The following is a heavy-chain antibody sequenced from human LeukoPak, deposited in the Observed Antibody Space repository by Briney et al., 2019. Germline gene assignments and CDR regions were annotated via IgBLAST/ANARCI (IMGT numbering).Heavy chain of an antibody. D-gene: IGHD2-2*01. CDR1: GGPISSYY. J-gene: IGHJ5*02. CDR2: IYYSGST. V-gene: IGHV4-59*01. CDR3: ARGPLGYCSSTSCFPNWFDP. Sequence: SETLSLTCTVSGGPISSYYWSWIRQPPGKGLEWIGYIYYSGSTNYNPSLKSRVTISVDTSKNQFSLKLSSVTAADTAVYYCARGPLGYCSSTSCFPNWFDPWGQGTLVTVSS.